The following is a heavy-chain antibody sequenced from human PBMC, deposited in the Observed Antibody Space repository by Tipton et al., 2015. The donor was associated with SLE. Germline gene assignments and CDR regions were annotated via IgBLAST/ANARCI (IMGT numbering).Heavy chain of an antibody. Sequence: TLSLTCTVSGASISTYYWSWIRQPPGKGLEWIGYIYYSGSTNYNPSLKSRVTISVDMSKNHFSLELSSVTAADTAVYYCARDCSSTSCYPYAFDIWGQGTMVTVSS. J-gene: IGHJ3*02. V-gene: IGHV4-59*01. CDR2: IYYSGST. D-gene: IGHD2-2*01. CDR3: ARDCSSTSCYPYAFDI. CDR1: GASISTYY.